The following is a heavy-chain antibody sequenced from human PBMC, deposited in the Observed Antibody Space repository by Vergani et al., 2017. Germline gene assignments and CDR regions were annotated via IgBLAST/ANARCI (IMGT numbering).Heavy chain of an antibody. V-gene: IGHV4-59*12. Sequence: QVQLQESGPGLVKPSQTLSLTCTVSGGSISSYYWSWIRQPPGKGLEWIGYIYYSGSTNYNPSLKSRVTISVDTSKNQFSLKLSSVTAADTAVYYCARGRYYYGSGSYRGYFDYWGQGTLVTVSS. CDR1: GGSISSYY. D-gene: IGHD3-10*01. CDR3: ARGRYYYGSGSYRGYFDY. J-gene: IGHJ4*02. CDR2: IYYSGST.